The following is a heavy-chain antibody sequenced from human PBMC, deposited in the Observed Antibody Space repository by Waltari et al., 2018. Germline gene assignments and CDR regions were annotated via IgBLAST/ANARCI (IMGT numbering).Heavy chain of an antibody. J-gene: IGHJ4*02. V-gene: IGHV3-30-3*01. CDR2: ISYDGSNK. Sequence: QVQLVESGGGVVQPGRSLRLSCAASGFPFSSYAMHWVRQAPGKGLEWVAVISYDGSNKYYADSVKGRFTISRDNSKNTLYLQMNSLRAEDTAVYYCARDGGGYGSYWGQGTLVTVSS. CDR1: GFPFSSYA. CDR3: ARDGGGYGSY. D-gene: IGHD2-15*01.